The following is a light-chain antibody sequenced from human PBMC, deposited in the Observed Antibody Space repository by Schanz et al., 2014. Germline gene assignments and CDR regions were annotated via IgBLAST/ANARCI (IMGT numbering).Light chain of an antibody. CDR1: SSDVGSYNL. Sequence: QSALTQPASVSGSPGQSITVSCTGTSSDVGSYNLVSWYQQHPGKAPKLMIYEATNRPSGVSSRFSGSKSVTTASLTISGLQAEDEADYYCSSYATSDTVTLFGGGTKLTVL. J-gene: IGLJ3*02. V-gene: IGLV2-14*02. CDR3: SSYATSDTVTL. CDR2: EAT.